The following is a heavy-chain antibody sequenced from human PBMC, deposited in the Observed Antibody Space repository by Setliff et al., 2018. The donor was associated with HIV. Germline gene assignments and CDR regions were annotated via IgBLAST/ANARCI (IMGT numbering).Heavy chain of an antibody. CDR1: GGSISRGDYY. D-gene: IGHD1-7*01. V-gene: IGHV4-61*09. Sequence: SETLSLTCTVSGGSISRGDYYWNWIRQPAGKGLEWIGHIYTSGSTSGSTNYNPSLKSRVTISVDMSKNQFSLKLNSVTAADTAVYYCARPYNWSYAGYFDYWGRGTLVTVSS. CDR2: IYTSGSTSGST. CDR3: ARPYNWSYAGYFDY. J-gene: IGHJ4*02.